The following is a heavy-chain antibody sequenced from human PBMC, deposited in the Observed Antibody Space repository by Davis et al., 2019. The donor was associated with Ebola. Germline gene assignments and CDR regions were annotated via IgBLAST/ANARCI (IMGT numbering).Heavy chain of an antibody. Sequence: AASVKVSCKVSGHTLSASSLHWVRQAPGRGLEWVGGLDHEDGETLYAQKYQGRVTVTEDTSTDTGYMELSGLRFEDTAVYYCAIGGAPVYWGQGTLVSV. V-gene: IGHV1-24*01. CDR3: AIGGAPVY. J-gene: IGHJ4*02. CDR1: GHTLSASS. D-gene: IGHD1-26*01. CDR2: LDHEDGET.